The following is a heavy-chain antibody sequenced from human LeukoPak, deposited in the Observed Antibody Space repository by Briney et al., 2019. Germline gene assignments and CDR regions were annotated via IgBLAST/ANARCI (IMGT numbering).Heavy chain of an antibody. D-gene: IGHD5-18*01. CDR3: ARVDTAMVRGYSYAGYYYYYYMDV. CDR2: TYYRSKWYN. CDR1: GDSVSSNSAA. Sequence: SQTLSLTCAISGDSVSSNSAAWNWIRQSPSRGLEWLGRTYYRSKWYNDYAVSVKSRITINPDTSKNQFSLQLNSVTAADTAVYYCARVDTAMVRGYSYAGYYYYYYMDVWGKGTTVTVSS. V-gene: IGHV6-1*01. J-gene: IGHJ6*03.